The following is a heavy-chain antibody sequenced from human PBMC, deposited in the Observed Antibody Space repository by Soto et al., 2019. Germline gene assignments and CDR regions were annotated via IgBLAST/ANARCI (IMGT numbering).Heavy chain of an antibody. V-gene: IGHV3-53*01. J-gene: IGHJ4*02. Sequence: PGGSLRLSCAASGFTVSSNYMTWVRQAPGKGLEWVSVIYSGGRTYYADSVKGRFTISRDNSKNTLYLQMNSLRAEDTAVYYCARGIPSGYSYGSYYFDYWGQGTLVTVSS. CDR2: IYSGGRT. CDR3: ARGIPSGYSYGSYYFDY. D-gene: IGHD5-18*01. CDR1: GFTVSSNY.